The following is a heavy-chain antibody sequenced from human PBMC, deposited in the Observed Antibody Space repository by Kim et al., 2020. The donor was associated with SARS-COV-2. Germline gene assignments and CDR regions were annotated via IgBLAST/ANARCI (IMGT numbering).Heavy chain of an antibody. D-gene: IGHD3-9*01. J-gene: IGHJ4*02. CDR3: ARDQLKGVRYFDIPFDY. CDR2: INAGNGNT. CDR1: GYTFTSYA. V-gene: IGHV1-3*01. Sequence: ASVKVSCKASGYTFTSYAMHWVRQAPGQRLEWMGWINAGNGNTKYSQKFQGRVTITRDTSASTAYMELSSLRSEDTAVYYCARDQLKGVRYFDIPFDYWGQGTLVTVSS.